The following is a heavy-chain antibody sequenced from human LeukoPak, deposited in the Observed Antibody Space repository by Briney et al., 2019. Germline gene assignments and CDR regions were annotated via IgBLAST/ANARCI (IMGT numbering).Heavy chain of an antibody. Sequence: SVKVSCKASGGTFSSYAISWVRQAPGQGLEWMGRIIPILGIANYAQKFQGRVTITADKSTSTAYMELSSLRSEDTAVYYCARDQVDRYLDYWGQGPWSPSPQ. CDR2: IIPILGIA. CDR1: GGTFSSYA. CDR3: ARDQVDRYLDY. D-gene: IGHD3-9*01. V-gene: IGHV1-69*04. J-gene: IGHJ4*02.